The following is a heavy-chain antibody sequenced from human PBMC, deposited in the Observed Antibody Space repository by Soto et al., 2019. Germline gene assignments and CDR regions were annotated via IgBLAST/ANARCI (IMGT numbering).Heavy chain of an antibody. J-gene: IGHJ5*02. CDR3: ARDSNDILTGYYIGTNWFDP. CDR1: GFTFSSYW. D-gene: IGHD3-9*01. Sequence: PGGSLRLSCAASGFTFSSYWMSWVRQAPGKGLEWVANIKQDGSEKYYVDSVKGRFTISRDNAKNSLYLQMNSLRAEDTAVYYCARDSNDILTGYYIGTNWFDPWGQGTLVTVS. V-gene: IGHV3-7*01. CDR2: IKQDGSEK.